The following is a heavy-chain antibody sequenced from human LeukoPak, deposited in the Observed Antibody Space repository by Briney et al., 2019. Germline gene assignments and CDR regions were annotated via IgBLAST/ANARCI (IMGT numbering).Heavy chain of an antibody. Sequence: GGSLRLSCAASGFTFSSYWMHWVRQAPGKGLEWVSGISGSGGSTYYADFVKGRFTISRDNSKNTLYLQMNSLRAEDTAVYYCAKAHYSYGYYEDYWGQGTLVTVSS. CDR2: ISGSGGST. D-gene: IGHD5-18*01. CDR1: GFTFSSYW. V-gene: IGHV3-23*01. J-gene: IGHJ4*02. CDR3: AKAHYSYGYYEDY.